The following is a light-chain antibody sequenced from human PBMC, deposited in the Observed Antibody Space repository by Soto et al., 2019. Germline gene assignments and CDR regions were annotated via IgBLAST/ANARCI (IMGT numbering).Light chain of an antibody. CDR2: GNN. CDR3: AVWDDSLNGRV. V-gene: IGLV1-44*01. Sequence: QLVLTQPPSASGTPGQRVTISCSGSSSNIGSNTVDWYRQFPGTAPKLLIYGNNQRPSGVPDRFSGSKSGTSASLAISGLHSEDEADYYCAVWDDSLNGRVFGGGTKLTVL. CDR1: SSNIGSNT. J-gene: IGLJ2*01.